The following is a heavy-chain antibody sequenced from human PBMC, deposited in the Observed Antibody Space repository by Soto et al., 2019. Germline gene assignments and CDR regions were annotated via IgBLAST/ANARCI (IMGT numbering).Heavy chain of an antibody. CDR2: ISYHGSDK. J-gene: IGHJ4*02. CDR1: GFTFSNYG. D-gene: IGHD4-17*01. CDR3: AKDHLTTTVTTVGY. Sequence: QVQLVESGGGVVQPGRSLRLSCAASGFTFSNYGMHWVRQAPGKGLEWVAVISYHGSDKYYADSVTGRFTISRDNSNNTLYLQMDSLRAEDTAVYYCAKDHLTTTVTTVGYWGQGTLVTVSS. V-gene: IGHV3-30*18.